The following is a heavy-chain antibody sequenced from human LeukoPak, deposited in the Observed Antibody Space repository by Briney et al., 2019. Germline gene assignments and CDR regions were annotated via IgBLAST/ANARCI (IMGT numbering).Heavy chain of an antibody. CDR3: AKDLPGDPDDQYFGMDV. J-gene: IGHJ6*02. D-gene: IGHD4-17*01. V-gene: IGHV3-23*01. Sequence: GGSLRLSCAASGFTFSNYPMSWVRQAPGKGLECVSAISGSGGRTYYAASVKGRFTISRDDSKNTLHLQLNSLRAEDTALYYCAKDLPGDPDDQYFGMDVWGQGTTVTVSS. CDR2: ISGSGGRT. CDR1: GFTFSNYP.